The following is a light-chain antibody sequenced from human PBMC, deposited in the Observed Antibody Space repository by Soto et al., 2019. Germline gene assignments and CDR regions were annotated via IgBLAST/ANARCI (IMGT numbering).Light chain of an antibody. CDR1: SSNIGSNT. J-gene: IGLJ1*01. CDR3: AAWDDSLNVLYV. CDR2: SNN. Sequence: QSLLTQPPSATGTPGQMVTISCNGSSSNIGSNTVNWYQQLPGTAPKLLIYSNNQRPSWVPDRFSGSKSGTSASLAISGLQSEDEADYYCAAWDDSLNVLYVFGTGTKVTVL. V-gene: IGLV1-44*01.